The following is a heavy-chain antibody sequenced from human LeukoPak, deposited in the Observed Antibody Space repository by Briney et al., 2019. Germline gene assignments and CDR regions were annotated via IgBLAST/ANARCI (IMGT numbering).Heavy chain of an antibody. CDR1: GVSFSGYY. V-gene: IGHV4-34*01. CDR3: ASLMLIAAGYDY. Sequence: SETLSLTCAGYGVSFSGYYWSWLRQPPGKGREGIGEINHSGSTTYNPSLKSRVTISIDTSKHQLSLSLISVTAADAAVSYCASLMLIAAGYDYWGQGNLVTVSS. CDR2: INHSGST. D-gene: IGHD6-13*01. J-gene: IGHJ4*02.